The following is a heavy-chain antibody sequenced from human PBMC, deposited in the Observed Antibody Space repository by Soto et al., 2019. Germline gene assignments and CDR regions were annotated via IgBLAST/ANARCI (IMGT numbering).Heavy chain of an antibody. CDR2: ISWNSGSI. V-gene: IGHV3-9*01. CDR1: GFTFDDYA. D-gene: IGHD2-2*01. Sequence: DVQLVESGGGLVQPGRSLRLSCAASGFTFDDYAMHWVRQAPGKGLEWVSGISWNSGSIGYADSVKGRFTISRDNAKNSLYLQMNSLRAEDTALYYCAKDGQLLFSGDYYYYMDVWGKGTTVTVSS. J-gene: IGHJ6*03. CDR3: AKDGQLLFSGDYYYYMDV.